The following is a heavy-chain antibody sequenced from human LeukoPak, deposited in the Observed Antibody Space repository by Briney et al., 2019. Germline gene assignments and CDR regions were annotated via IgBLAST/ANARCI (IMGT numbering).Heavy chain of an antibody. CDR1: GGSISSYY. Sequence: SETLSLTCTVSGGSISSYYWSWIRQPPGKGLEWIGYIYYSGSTNYNPSLKSRVTISVDTSKNQFSLKLSSVTAADTAVYYCARAVYSSGWYMNPYDYWGQGTLVTVSS. CDR3: ARAVYSSGWYMNPYDY. CDR2: IYYSGST. J-gene: IGHJ4*02. D-gene: IGHD6-19*01. V-gene: IGHV4-59*01.